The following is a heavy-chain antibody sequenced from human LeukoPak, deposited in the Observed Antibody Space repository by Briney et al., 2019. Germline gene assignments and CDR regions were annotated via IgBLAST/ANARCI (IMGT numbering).Heavy chain of an antibody. V-gene: IGHV3-7*05. CDR1: GFTFTTYW. CDR3: ARDPLGTSYYYGMDV. J-gene: IGHJ6*02. Sequence: GGSLRLSCAASGFTFTTYWMNWVRQAPGKGLEWVANIKEDGSEKYYVDSVKGRFTISRDNAKNSLYLQMNSLGAEDTAVYYCARDPLGTSYYYGMDVWGQGTTVTVSS. D-gene: IGHD3/OR15-3a*01. CDR2: IKEDGSEK.